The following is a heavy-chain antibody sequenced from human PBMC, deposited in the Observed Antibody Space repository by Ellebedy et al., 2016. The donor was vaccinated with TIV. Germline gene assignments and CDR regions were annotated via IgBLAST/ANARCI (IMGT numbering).Heavy chain of an antibody. CDR1: GGSIRRGGYY. CDR2: IDYSGST. V-gene: IGHV4-31*03. J-gene: IGHJ5*02. CDR3: ARAEREGYCSGVSSSTWFDP. Sequence: SETLSLTXTVSGGSIRRGGYYWSWIRQHPGKGLEWIGYIDYSGSTYYNPSLKSRLKISVDTSKNQFSLRLSSVTAADTAVYYCARAEREGYCSGVSSSTWFDPWGQGTLVTVSS. D-gene: IGHD2-15*01.